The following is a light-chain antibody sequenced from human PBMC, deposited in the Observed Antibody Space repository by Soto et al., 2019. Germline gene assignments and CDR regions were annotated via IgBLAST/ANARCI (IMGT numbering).Light chain of an antibody. Sequence: QAVVTQEPSLTVSPGGTVTLTCGSSTGAVTNGHYPYWFQQKPGQAPRTLIYDTTNRHSWTPARLSGSLLGGKAAMTLSGAQPEGEDEYCCLISYNGPYVFGTGTKVTVL. CDR1: TGAVTNGHY. CDR2: DTT. J-gene: IGLJ1*01. V-gene: IGLV7-46*01. CDR3: LISYNGPYV.